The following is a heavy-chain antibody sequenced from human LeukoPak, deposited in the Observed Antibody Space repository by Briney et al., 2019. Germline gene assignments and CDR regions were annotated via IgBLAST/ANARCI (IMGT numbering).Heavy chain of an antibody. J-gene: IGHJ4*02. Sequence: EASVKVSCKASGYTFTGYYMHWVRQAPGQGLEWMGWINPNSGGTNYAQKFQGRVTMTRDTSISTAYMELSRLRSDDTAVYYCAREGAIAAAGSDLDYWGQGTLVTVSS. V-gene: IGHV1-2*02. CDR1: GYTFTGYY. CDR2: INPNSGGT. D-gene: IGHD6-13*01. CDR3: AREGAIAAAGSDLDY.